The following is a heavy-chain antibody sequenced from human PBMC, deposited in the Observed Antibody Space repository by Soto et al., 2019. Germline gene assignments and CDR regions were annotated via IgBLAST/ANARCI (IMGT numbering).Heavy chain of an antibody. V-gene: IGHV4-39*01. CDR3: ARGGISHWAYFYYIDV. Sequence: SETLSLTCTVSGGSISSSSYYWGWIRQPPGKGLEWIGSIYYSGSTYYNPSLKSRVTISVDTSKNQFSLTLSSVTAADTATYYCARGGISHWAYFYYIDVRARRTTVTGSS. CDR1: GGSISSSSYY. J-gene: IGHJ6*03. D-gene: IGHD2-21*01. CDR2: IYYSGST.